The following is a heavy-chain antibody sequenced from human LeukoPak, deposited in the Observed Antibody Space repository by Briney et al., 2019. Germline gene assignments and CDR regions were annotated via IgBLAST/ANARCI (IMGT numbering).Heavy chain of an antibody. CDR3: ASLRAVLRPTFDY. CDR1: GFTFSRYW. D-gene: IGHD2/OR15-2a*01. CDR2: MKDDGSEK. Sequence: GASVTLSCAASGFTFSRYWLSGVRKARGKALDGLANMKDDGSEKYYAASVKGRFTISRDNAKNSLFLQMNSLRDADTAVYYCASLRAVLRPTFDYWGQGTLVTVSS. J-gene: IGHJ4*02. V-gene: IGHV3-7*01.